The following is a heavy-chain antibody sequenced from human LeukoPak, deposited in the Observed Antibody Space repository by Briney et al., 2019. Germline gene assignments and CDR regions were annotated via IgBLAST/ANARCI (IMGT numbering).Heavy chain of an antibody. CDR2: IYHSGST. CDR3: ARDNQGVGAGPGY. V-gene: IGHV4-38-2*02. J-gene: IGHJ4*02. Sequence: SETLSLXCAVSGYSISSGYYWGLIRQPPGMGLEWIGSIYHSGSTYYNPSLKSRVTISVDTSKNQFSLKLSSVTAADTAVYYCARDNQGVGAGPGYWGQGTLVTVSS. CDR1: GYSISSGYY. D-gene: IGHD1-26*01.